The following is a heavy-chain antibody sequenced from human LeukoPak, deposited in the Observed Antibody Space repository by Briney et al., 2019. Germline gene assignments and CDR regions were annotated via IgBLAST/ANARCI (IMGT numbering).Heavy chain of an antibody. CDR1: GFTVSSNY. CDR3: ARYGDYMNDAFDI. Sequence: PGGSLRLSCAASGFTVSSNYMSWVRQAPGKGLEWVSVIYSGGSTYYADSVKGRFTISRDNSKNTLYLQMNSLRAEDTAVYYCARYGDYMNDAFDIWGQGTMVTVSS. J-gene: IGHJ3*02. V-gene: IGHV3-53*01. D-gene: IGHD4-17*01. CDR2: IYSGGST.